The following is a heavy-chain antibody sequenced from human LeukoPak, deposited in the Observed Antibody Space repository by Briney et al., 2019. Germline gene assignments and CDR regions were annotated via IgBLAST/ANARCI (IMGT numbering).Heavy chain of an antibody. V-gene: IGHV3-48*02. D-gene: IGHD4-23*01. J-gene: IGHJ4*02. Sequence: PGGSLRLSCAASGFTFSNYGMNWVRQAPGKGLEWVSYISSGSSTIYYADSVKGRFTISRDNAKSSLYLQMNSLRDEDTAVYYCLIGNYGGNSPFDYWGQGTLVTVSS. CDR1: GFTFSNYG. CDR3: LIGNYGGNSPFDY. CDR2: ISSGSSTI.